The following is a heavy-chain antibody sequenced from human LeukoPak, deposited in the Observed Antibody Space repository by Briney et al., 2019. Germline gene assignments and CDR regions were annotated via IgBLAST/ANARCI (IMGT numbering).Heavy chain of an antibody. CDR2: INPNSGGT. D-gene: IGHD4-17*01. J-gene: IGHJ4*02. V-gene: IGHV1-2*02. Sequence: ASVKVSCKASGYTFTSYGISWVRQAPGQGLEWMGWINPNSGGTNYAQKFQGRVTMTRDTSISTAYMELSRLRSDDTAVYYCARDARYYGDYPLFGYWGQGTLVTVSS. CDR3: ARDARYYGDYPLFGY. CDR1: GYTFTSYG.